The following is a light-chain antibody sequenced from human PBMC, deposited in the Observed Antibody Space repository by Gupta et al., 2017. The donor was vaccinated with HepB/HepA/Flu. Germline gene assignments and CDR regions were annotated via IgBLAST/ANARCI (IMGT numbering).Light chain of an antibody. V-gene: IGKV3-11*01. CDR1: QNVSTY. CDR2: DVS. Sequence: EIVLTQSPATLSLSPGMRATFSCRASQNVSTYLAWYQQKLGQPPRLLIYDVSTRVADTPIRFSGSGSGTAFTLAISRLEPTDFATYYCHQRFNWPGSFGQGTRLEI. J-gene: IGKJ2*04. CDR3: HQRFNWPGS.